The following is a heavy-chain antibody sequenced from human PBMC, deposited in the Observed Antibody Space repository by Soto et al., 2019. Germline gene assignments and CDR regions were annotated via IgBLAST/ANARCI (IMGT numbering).Heavy chain of an antibody. V-gene: IGHV3-33*01. J-gene: IGHJ6*02. CDR3: ARDKAVRYYYYGMDV. D-gene: IGHD4-4*01. Sequence: HPGGSLRLSCAASGFTFSSYGMHWVRQAPGKGLEWVAVIWYDGSNKYYADSVKGRFTISRDNSKNTLYLQMNSLRAEDTAAYYCARDKAVRYYYYGMDVWGQGTTVTVSS. CDR1: GFTFSSYG. CDR2: IWYDGSNK.